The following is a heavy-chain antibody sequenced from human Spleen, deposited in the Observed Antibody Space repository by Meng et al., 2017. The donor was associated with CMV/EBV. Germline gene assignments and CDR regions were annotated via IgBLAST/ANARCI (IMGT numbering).Heavy chain of an antibody. D-gene: IGHD6-6*01. CDR2: IRYDGSNK. Sequence: GGSLRLSCAASGFTFSSYGMHWVRQAPGKGLEWVAFIRYDGSNKYYADSVKGRFTISRDNSKNTLYLQMNSLRAEDTAVYYCASLQTIAARPYYYYGMDVWGQGTTVTVSS. V-gene: IGHV3-30*02. CDR3: ASLQTIAARPYYYYGMDV. CDR1: GFTFSSYG. J-gene: IGHJ6*02.